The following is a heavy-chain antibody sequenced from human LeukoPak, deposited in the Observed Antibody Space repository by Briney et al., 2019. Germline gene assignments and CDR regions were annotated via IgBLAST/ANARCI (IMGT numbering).Heavy chain of an antibody. CDR3: ARAGPAHIAAAVNVDFDY. CDR1: GGTFSSYA. D-gene: IGHD6-13*01. Sequence: GASVKVSCKASGGTFSSYAISWVRQAPGQGLEWMGIINPSGGSTSYAQKFQGRVTMTRDTSTSTVYMELSSLRSEDTAVYYCARAGPAHIAAAVNVDFDYWGQGTLVTVSS. J-gene: IGHJ4*02. V-gene: IGHV1-46*01. CDR2: INPSGGST.